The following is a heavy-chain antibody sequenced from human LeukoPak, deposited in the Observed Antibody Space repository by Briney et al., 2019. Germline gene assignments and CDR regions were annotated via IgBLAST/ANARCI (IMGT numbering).Heavy chain of an antibody. CDR3: ARDSGGSTSFPVDY. D-gene: IGHD2-2*01. J-gene: IGHJ4*02. Sequence: ASVKVSCKASGYTFTGYYMHWVRQAPGQGLGWMGWINPNSGGTNHAQKFQGRVTMTRDTSISTAYMELSRLRSDDTAVYYCARDSGGSTSFPVDYWGQGTLVTVSS. V-gene: IGHV1-2*02. CDR2: INPNSGGT. CDR1: GYTFTGYY.